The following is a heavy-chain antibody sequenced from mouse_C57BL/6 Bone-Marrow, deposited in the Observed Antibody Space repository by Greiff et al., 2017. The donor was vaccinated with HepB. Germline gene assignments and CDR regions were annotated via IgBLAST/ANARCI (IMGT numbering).Heavy chain of an antibody. J-gene: IGHJ1*03. CDR1: GYTFTDYE. Sequence: QVQLQQSGAELVRPGASVTLSCKASGYTFTDYEMHWVKQTPVHGLEWIGAIDPETGGTAYNQKYKGKAILTADKSSSTAYMELRSLTSEDSAVYYWTRRLLGFYWYFDVWGRGTAITVSA. D-gene: IGHD2-3*01. CDR2: IDPETGGT. V-gene: IGHV1-15*01. CDR3: TRRLLGFYWYFDV.